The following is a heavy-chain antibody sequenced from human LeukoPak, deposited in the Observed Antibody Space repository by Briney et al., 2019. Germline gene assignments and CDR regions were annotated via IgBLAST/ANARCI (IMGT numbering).Heavy chain of an antibody. CDR2: IYNTGST. D-gene: IGHD1/OR15-1a*01. V-gene: IGHV4-59*01. CDR3: AKQGTTSFFDN. J-gene: IGHJ4*02. Sequence: PSETLSLTCTVSGGSISSYYWSWIRQPPGKGLEWVGYIYNTGSTHYNPSFKSRVTISVDTSKNQFSLKLSSVTAADTAVYYCAKQGTTSFFDNWGQGTLVTVSS. CDR1: GGSISSYY.